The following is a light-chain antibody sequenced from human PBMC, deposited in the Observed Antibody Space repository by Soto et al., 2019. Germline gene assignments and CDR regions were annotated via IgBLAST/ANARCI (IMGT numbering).Light chain of an antibody. Sequence: EIVFTHSPATLSLSPGGRATLSCRAGQGVTTNFAWYQQKSGQSPRLLIYDVSIRATGVPARFSGTGSETDFTLTISGLQSEDSAIYFCQKYNNWPYSCGQGTRLEIK. J-gene: IGKJ5*01. CDR1: QGVTTN. V-gene: IGKV3-15*01. CDR2: DVS. CDR3: QKYNNWPYS.